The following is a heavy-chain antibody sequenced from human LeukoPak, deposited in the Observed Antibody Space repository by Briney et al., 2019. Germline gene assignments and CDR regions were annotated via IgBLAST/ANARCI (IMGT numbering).Heavy chain of an antibody. CDR2: LSPHNGNT. V-gene: IGHV1-18*01. D-gene: IGHD6-13*01. Sequence: GASVKVSCKASGYTFTSHDISWVRQAPGQGLEWMGWLSPHNGNTKYAQKFQGRVTMTTDTSTNTAYMELRSLGSDDTAGDYCTRNPPRAAPPFASGGQGPLVTVS. CDR3: TRNPPRAAPPFAS. CDR1: GYTFTSHD. J-gene: IGHJ4*02.